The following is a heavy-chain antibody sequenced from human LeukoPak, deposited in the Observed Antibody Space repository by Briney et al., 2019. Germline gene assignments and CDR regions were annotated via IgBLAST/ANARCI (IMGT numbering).Heavy chain of an antibody. CDR2: IYYSGST. V-gene: IGHV4-39*07. CDR3: ARVRSYYYYMDV. J-gene: IGHJ6*03. Sequence: SETLSLTCSVSGSYINNYYWGWIRQAPGKGPEWIGSIYYSGSTYYNPSLKSRVTISVDTSKNQFSLKLSSVTAADTAVYYCARVRSYYYYMDVWGKGTTVTVSS. CDR1: GSYINNYY.